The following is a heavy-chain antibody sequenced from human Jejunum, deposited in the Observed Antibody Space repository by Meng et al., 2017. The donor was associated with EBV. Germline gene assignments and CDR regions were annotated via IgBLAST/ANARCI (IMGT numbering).Heavy chain of an antibody. CDR2: ISSSSNII. Sequence: QVQLVESGGGVVKPGGSXXXXCAASGFTFSDYYMSWIRQAPGKGLEWVSYISSSSNIIYYADSVKGRFTISRDNAKNSLSLQMSSLRAEDTAMYYCARGQGYINGFFAYWGQGTLVTVSS. V-gene: IGHV3-11*01. J-gene: IGHJ4*02. CDR3: ARGQGYINGFFAY. CDR1: GFTFSDYY. D-gene: IGHD5-18*01.